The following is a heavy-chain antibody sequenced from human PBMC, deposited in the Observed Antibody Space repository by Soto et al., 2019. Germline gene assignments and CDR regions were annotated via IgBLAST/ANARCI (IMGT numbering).Heavy chain of an antibody. V-gene: IGHV1-18*01. CDR3: ARAVAPRLVYYYYMDV. CDR1: GYTFTSYG. D-gene: IGHD6-19*01. Sequence: ASVKVSCKASGYTFTSYGISWVRQAPGQGLEWMGWISAYNGNTNYAQKLQGGVTMTTDTSTSTAYMELRSLRSDDTAVYYCARAVAPRLVYYYYMDVWGKGTTVTVSS. J-gene: IGHJ6*03. CDR2: ISAYNGNT.